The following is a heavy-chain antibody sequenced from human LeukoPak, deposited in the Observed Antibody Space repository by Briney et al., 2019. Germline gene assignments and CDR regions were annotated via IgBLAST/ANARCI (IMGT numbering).Heavy chain of an antibody. D-gene: IGHD5-12*01. Sequence: PGGSLRLSCAASGFTFSSSAMSWVRQAPGKGLEWVAVISYDGSNKYYADSVKGRFTISRDNSKNTLSQQMNSLRAEDTAVYYCAGGYSGYDPSYYYGMDVWGQGTTVTVSS. V-gene: IGHV3-30-3*01. CDR2: ISYDGSNK. J-gene: IGHJ6*02. CDR3: AGGYSGYDPSYYYGMDV. CDR1: GFTFSSSA.